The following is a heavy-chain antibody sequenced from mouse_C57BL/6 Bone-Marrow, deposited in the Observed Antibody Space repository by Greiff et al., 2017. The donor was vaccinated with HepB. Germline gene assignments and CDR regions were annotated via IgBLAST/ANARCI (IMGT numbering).Heavy chain of an antibody. CDR1: GFTFSDAW. D-gene: IGHD1-1*01. CDR3: TRAHYYGSSLVYFDY. J-gene: IGHJ2*01. Sequence: EVKLVESGGGLVQPGGSMKLSCAASGFTFSDAWMDWVRQSPEKGLEWVAEIRNKANNHATYYAESVKGRFTISRDDSKSSVYLQMNSLRAEDTGIYYCTRAHYYGSSLVYFDYWGQGTTLTVSS. CDR2: IRNKANNHAT. V-gene: IGHV6-6*01.